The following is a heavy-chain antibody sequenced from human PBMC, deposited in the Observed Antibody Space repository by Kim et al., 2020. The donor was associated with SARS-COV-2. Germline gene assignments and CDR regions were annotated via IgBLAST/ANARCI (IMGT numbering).Heavy chain of an antibody. CDR1: GGSISNYY. J-gene: IGHJ4*02. Sequence: SETLSLTCIVSGGSISNYYWSWIRQPPGRGLEWIGYIYYSGSTRYNPSLKSRVTISGDTSKNQFSLRLSSVTAADTAVYYCARSTTWVDYFYYWGQGTLV. V-gene: IGHV4-59*01. CDR2: IYYSGST. D-gene: IGHD7-27*01. CDR3: ARSTTWVDYFYY.